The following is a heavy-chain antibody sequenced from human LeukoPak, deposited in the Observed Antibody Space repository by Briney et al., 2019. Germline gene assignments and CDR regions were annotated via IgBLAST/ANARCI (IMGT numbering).Heavy chain of an antibody. Sequence: PGGSLRLSCAASGFTFNNYAMSWVRQAPGKGLEWVSGISDSGRATYYTDSVRGRCTIPRDNSKNTVYLQMSNLRAEDTAVYFCARHDSFIPYWGQGSLVTVSS. D-gene: IGHD5-18*01. V-gene: IGHV3-23*01. CDR1: GFTFNNYA. J-gene: IGHJ4*02. CDR3: ARHDSFIPY. CDR2: ISDSGRAT.